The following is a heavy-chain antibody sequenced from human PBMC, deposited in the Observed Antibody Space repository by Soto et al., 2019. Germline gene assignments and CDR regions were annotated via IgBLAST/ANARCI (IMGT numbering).Heavy chain of an antibody. J-gene: IGHJ6*03. V-gene: IGHV3-23*01. CDR2: ISGSGGST. CDR1: GFTFSSYA. Sequence: EVQLLESGGGLVQPGGSLRLSCAASGFTFSSYAMSWVRQAPGKGLEWVSAISGSGGSTYYADSVKGRFTISRDNSKNTLYQQMNSLRAEHTAVYYCANDRPSDYYYYYMDVWGKGTTVTVSS. D-gene: IGHD6-6*01. CDR3: ANDRPSDYYYYYMDV.